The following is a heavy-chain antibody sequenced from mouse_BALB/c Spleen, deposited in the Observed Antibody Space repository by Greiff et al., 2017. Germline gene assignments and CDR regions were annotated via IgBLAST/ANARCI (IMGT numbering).Heavy chain of an antibody. CDR3: ARNYGSSYGYFDY. V-gene: IGHV1S81*02. D-gene: IGHD1-1*01. J-gene: IGHJ2*01. CDR1: GYTFTSYW. Sequence: VQLQQSGAELVKPGASVKLSCKASGYTFTSYWMHWVKQRPGQGLEWIGEINPSNGRTNYNEKFKSKATLTVDKSSSTAYMQLSSLTSEDSAVYYCARNYGSSYGYFDYWGQGTTLTVSS. CDR2: INPSNGRT.